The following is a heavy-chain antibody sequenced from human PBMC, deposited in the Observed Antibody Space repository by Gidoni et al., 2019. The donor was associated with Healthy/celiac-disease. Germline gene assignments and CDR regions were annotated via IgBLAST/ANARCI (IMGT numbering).Heavy chain of an antibody. D-gene: IGHD3-3*02. V-gene: IGHV3-66*01. CDR2: IYSGGST. CDR3: ARDRPGIQDWFDP. CDR1: GFTVSSNY. J-gene: IGHJ5*02. Sequence: EVQLVESGGGLVQPGGSLRLSFAASGFTVSSNYMSGVRQAPAKVLDLVSVIYSGGSTYYAYSVKGRFTISRDNSKNTLYLQMNSLRAEETAVYYCARDRPGIQDWFDPWGQGTLVTVS.